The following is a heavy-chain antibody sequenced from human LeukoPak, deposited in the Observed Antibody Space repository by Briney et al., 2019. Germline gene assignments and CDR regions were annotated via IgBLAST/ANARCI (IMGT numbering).Heavy chain of an antibody. CDR1: GGTFSSYA. CDR3: ARAELRYFDWSTKTWVCWFDP. J-gene: IGHJ5*02. Sequence: SVKVSCKASGGTFSSYAISWVRQAPGQGLEWMGGIIPIFGTANYAQKFQGRVTITADKSTSTAYMELSSLRSEDTAVYYCARAELRYFDWSTKTWVCWFDPWGQGTLVTVSS. CDR2: IIPIFGTA. D-gene: IGHD3-9*01. V-gene: IGHV1-69*06.